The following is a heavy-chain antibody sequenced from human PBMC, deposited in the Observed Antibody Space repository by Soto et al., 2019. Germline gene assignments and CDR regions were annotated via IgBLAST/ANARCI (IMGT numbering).Heavy chain of an antibody. Sequence: SETLSLTCTVSGGSISSSRSYWGWIRQPPAKGLEWIGSIYDSGSTYHNPSLKSRVTISVDTSKNQFSLKLSSVTAADTAVYYCARRLQYYYDSSGENPFDYWGQGTLVTVSS. CDR2: IYDSGST. J-gene: IGHJ4*02. CDR1: GGSISSSRSY. V-gene: IGHV4-39*01. CDR3: ARRLQYYYDSSGENPFDY. D-gene: IGHD3-22*01.